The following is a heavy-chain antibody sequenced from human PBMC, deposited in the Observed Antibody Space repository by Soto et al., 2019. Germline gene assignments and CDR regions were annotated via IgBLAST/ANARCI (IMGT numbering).Heavy chain of an antibody. CDR1: GGSFTRYY. CDR2: INHSGST. D-gene: IGHD3-3*01. V-gene: IGHV4-34*01. J-gene: IGHJ6*02. CDR3: ARDTYYDFWSGYGMDV. Sequence: SEALSLTCAVYGGSFTRYYWTWFRQPPVKGLEWLGEINHSGSTNYNPSLKSRVTISVDTSKNQFSLKLSSVTAADTAVYYCARDTYYDFWSGYGMDVWGQGTTVTVSS.